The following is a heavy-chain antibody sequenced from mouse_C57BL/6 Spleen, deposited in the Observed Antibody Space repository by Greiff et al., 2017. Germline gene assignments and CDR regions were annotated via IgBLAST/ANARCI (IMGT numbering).Heavy chain of an antibody. CDR1: GYAFTNYL. J-gene: IGHJ2*01. D-gene: IGHD3-2*02. V-gene: IGHV1-54*01. Sequence: QVQLQQSGAELVRPGTSVKVSCKASGYAFTNYLIEWVKQRPGQGLEWIGVINPGSGGTNYNEKFKGKATLTADKSSSTAYMQLSSLTSEDSAVYFCARGGQLRLDYWGQGTTLTVPS. CDR2: INPGSGGT. CDR3: ARGGQLRLDY.